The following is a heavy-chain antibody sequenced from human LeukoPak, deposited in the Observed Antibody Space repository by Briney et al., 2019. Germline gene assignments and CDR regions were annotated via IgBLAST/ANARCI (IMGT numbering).Heavy chain of an antibody. Sequence: GGSLRLSCAASGFTFSSYAMSWVRQAPGKGLEWVSGISASTYYADSVKGRFTISRDNSKSTLYLQMNSLRAEDTAVYYCARRLYSTGWYTLDYWGQGTLVTVSS. CDR2: ISAST. CDR1: GFTFSSYA. J-gene: IGHJ4*02. CDR3: ARRLYSTGWYTLDY. V-gene: IGHV3-23*01. D-gene: IGHD6-19*01.